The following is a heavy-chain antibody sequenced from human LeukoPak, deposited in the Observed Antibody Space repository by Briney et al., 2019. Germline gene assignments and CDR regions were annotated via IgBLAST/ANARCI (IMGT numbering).Heavy chain of an antibody. J-gene: IGHJ6*02. D-gene: IGHD2-2*02. V-gene: IGHV3-53*01. CDR3: ARDQEYCSSTSCYTPYGMDV. CDR1: GFTVSSNY. CDR2: IYSGGST. Sequence: GGSLRLSCAASGFTVSSNYMSWVRQAPGKGLEWVSVIYSGGSTYYADSVKGRFTISRDNAKNSLYLQMNSLRAEDTAVYYCARDQEYCSSTSCYTPYGMDVWGQGTTVTVSS.